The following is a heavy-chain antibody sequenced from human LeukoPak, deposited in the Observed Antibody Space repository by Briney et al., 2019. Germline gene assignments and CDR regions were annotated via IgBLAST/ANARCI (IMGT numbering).Heavy chain of an antibody. V-gene: IGHV4-39*01. CDR2: IYYSGST. D-gene: IGHD3-10*01. CDR1: GGSISSSSYF. Sequence: SETLSLTCTVSGGSISSSSYFWGWIRQPPGKGLEWIGSIYYSGSTYYNPSLKSRVTISVDMSKNQFSMKLSSVTAADTAVYYCASALWFGGLELDPWGQGTLVTVSS. J-gene: IGHJ5*02. CDR3: ASALWFGGLELDP.